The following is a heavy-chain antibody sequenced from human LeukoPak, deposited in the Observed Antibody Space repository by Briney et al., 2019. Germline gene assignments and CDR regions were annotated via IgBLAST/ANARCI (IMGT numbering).Heavy chain of an antibody. V-gene: IGHV3-30*04. J-gene: IGHJ1*01. CDR1: GFTFSSYA. CDR3: ARVRVDTAMVGYFQH. Sequence: GGSLRLSCAASGFTFSSYAMHWVRQAPGKGLEWVAVISYDGSNKYYADSVKGRFTISRDNSKNTLYLQMNSLGAEDTAVYYCARVRVDTAMVGYFQHWGQGTLVTVSS. D-gene: IGHD5-18*01. CDR2: ISYDGSNK.